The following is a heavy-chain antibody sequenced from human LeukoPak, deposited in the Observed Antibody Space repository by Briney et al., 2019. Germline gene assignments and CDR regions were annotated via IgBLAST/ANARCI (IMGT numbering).Heavy chain of an antibody. CDR3: AREGLGRAHDY. CDR1: GYTFASYY. D-gene: IGHD5-24*01. J-gene: IGHJ4*02. CDR2: INPSGGST. V-gene: IGHV1-46*01. Sequence: GASVKVSCKASGYTFASYYMHWLRQAPGQGLEWMGIINPSGGSTSYAQKFQGRVTMTRDTSTSTVYMELSSLRSEDTAVYYCAREGLGRAHDYWGQGTLVTVSS.